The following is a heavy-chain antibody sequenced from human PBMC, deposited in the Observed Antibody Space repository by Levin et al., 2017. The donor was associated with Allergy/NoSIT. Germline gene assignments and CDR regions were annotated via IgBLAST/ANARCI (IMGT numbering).Heavy chain of an antibody. J-gene: IGHJ5*02. Sequence: SQTLSLTCAVYGGSFSGYYWSWIRQPPGKGLEWIGEINHSGCTNYNPSLKSRVTISVDTSKNQFSLKLSSVTAADTAVYYCARGFTRYCSSTSCREARFDPWGQGTLVTVSS. CDR3: ARGFTRYCSSTSCREARFDP. V-gene: IGHV4-34*01. D-gene: IGHD2-2*01. CDR1: GGSFSGYY. CDR2: INHSGCT.